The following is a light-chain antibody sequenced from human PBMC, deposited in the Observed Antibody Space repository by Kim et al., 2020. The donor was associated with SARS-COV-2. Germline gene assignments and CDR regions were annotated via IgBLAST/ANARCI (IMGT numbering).Light chain of an antibody. J-gene: IGLJ3*02. Sequence: SYELTQPPSVSVSPGQTASISCSGDTLGDKYVCWYQQKPGRSPVLVIYQDNKRPSGIPERFSGSNSGNTATLTISGTQAMDEADYYCQAWDSSTWVFGGGTKLTVL. V-gene: IGLV3-1*01. CDR1: TLGDKY. CDR2: QDN. CDR3: QAWDSSTWV.